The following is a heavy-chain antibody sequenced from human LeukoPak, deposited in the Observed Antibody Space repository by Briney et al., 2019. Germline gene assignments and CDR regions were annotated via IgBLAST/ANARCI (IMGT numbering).Heavy chain of an antibody. D-gene: IGHD2-15*01. J-gene: IGHJ4*02. CDR3: ARRGGGYVDF. CDR1: GYXFATYW. Sequence: GESLKISCKGSGYXFATYWICWVRQMPGKGLEWMGIIYPADSDARYSPSFQGQVTISADKSISTAYLQWGSLKASDTAMYYCARRGGGYVDFWGQGTLVTVSS. V-gene: IGHV5-51*01. CDR2: IYPADSDA.